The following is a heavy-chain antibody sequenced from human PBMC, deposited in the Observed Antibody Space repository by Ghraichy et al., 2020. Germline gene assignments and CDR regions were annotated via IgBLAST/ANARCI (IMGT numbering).Heavy chain of an antibody. Sequence: ASVKVSCKASGYTFTSYDINWVRQATGQGLEWMGWMNPNSGNTGYAQKFQGRVTMTRNTSISTAYMELSSLRSEDTAVYYCARYILAPYYYGMDVWGQGTTVTVSS. CDR2: MNPNSGNT. J-gene: IGHJ6*02. V-gene: IGHV1-8*01. CDR1: GYTFTSYD. CDR3: ARYILAPYYYGMDV.